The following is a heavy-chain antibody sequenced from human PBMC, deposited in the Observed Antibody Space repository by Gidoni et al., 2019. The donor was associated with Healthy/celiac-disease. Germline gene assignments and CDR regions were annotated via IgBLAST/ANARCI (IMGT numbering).Heavy chain of an antibody. D-gene: IGHD3-10*01. CDR2: ISGSGGST. V-gene: IGHV3-23*04. CDR3: AKWGGPVDGPDY. J-gene: IGHJ4*02. CDR1: GFPFSSYA. Sequence: EVQLVESGGGLVQPGGSLSLSFAASGFPFSSYAMSWVRQAPGNGLEWVSAISGSGGSTYDADSVKGRFTISRDNSKNTLDLQMNSLRAEDTAVYYCAKWGGPVDGPDYWGQGTLVTVSS.